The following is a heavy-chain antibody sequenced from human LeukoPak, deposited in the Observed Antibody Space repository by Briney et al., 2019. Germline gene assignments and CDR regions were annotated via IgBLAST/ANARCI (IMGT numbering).Heavy chain of an antibody. CDR2: IKQDGSEK. V-gene: IGHV3-7*01. Sequence: GGSLRLSCAASGFTFSSYWMSWVRQAPGKGLEWVANIKQDGSEKYYVDSVKGRFTISRDNAKNSLYLQMNSLRAEDTAVYYCARDLPHPYYYDSSGYYPSFDYWGQGTLVTVSS. D-gene: IGHD3-22*01. CDR3: ARDLPHPYYYDSSGYYPSFDY. J-gene: IGHJ4*02. CDR1: GFTFSSYW.